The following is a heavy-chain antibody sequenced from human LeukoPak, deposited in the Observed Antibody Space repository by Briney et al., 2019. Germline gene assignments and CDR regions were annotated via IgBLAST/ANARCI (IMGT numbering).Heavy chain of an antibody. V-gene: IGHV4-34*01. CDR3: ARDRGELLGIDY. CDR1: GGSFSGYY. Sequence: SETLSLTCAVYGGSFSGYYWSWIRQPPGKGLEWIGEINHSGSTNYNPPLKSRVTISVDTSKNQFSLKLSSVTAADTAVYYCARDRGELLGIDYWGQGTLVTVSS. CDR2: INHSGST. J-gene: IGHJ4*02. D-gene: IGHD1-26*01.